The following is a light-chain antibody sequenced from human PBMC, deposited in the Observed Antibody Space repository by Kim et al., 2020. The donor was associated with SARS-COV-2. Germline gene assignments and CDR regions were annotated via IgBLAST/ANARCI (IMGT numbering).Light chain of an antibody. CDR3: QQYASSPIT. Sequence: EIVLTQSPGTLSLSPGERATLSCRASQSVGKNYLAWYHHKPGQAPRLLIHGASSRATGIPDRFSGSGSGTDFTLSVRRLEPEDFAVYYCQQYASSPITFGGGTKVDIK. V-gene: IGKV3-20*01. CDR1: QSVGKNY. CDR2: GAS. J-gene: IGKJ4*01.